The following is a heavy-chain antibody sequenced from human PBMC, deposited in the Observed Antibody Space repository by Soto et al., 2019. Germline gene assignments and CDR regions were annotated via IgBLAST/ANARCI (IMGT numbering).Heavy chain of an antibody. CDR2: ISGSGGST. J-gene: IGHJ6*02. Sequence: GGSLRLSCAASGFTFSSYAMSWVRQAPGKGLEWVSAISGSGGSTYYADSVKGRFTISRDNSKNTLYLQMNSLRAEDTAVYYCAKTLPGELLWFGESTYYYGMDVWGQGTTVTVSS. V-gene: IGHV3-23*01. D-gene: IGHD3-10*01. CDR1: GFTFSSYA. CDR3: AKTLPGELLWFGESTYYYGMDV.